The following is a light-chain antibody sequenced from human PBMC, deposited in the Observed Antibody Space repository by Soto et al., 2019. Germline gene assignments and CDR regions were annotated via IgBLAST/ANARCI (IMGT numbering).Light chain of an antibody. CDR1: QSISSSY. Sequence: DIVLTQSPGTLSLSPGERATLSCRASQSISSSYLAWFQQKPGQSPRLLIYGASSRATGIPDRFSGSGSGTDFTLAISSLQPDDFATYYCQQYERYPLTFGGGTKVE. CDR2: GAS. J-gene: IGKJ4*01. CDR3: QQYERYPLT. V-gene: IGKV3-20*01.